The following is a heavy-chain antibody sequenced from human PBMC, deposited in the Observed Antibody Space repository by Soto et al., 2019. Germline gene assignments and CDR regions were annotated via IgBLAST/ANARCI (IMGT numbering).Heavy chain of an antibody. D-gene: IGHD3-3*01. J-gene: IGHJ6*02. Sequence: LSLTCTVSGGSVSSESHYWSWIRQTPGKGLEWIGYIYYTGSTNYNPSLKGRVTMSVDTSRDQVSLRLRSVTRADTAAYYCARDQYDFRSGSYYYAMEVWGQGTKVTVSS. CDR3: ARDQYDFRSGSYYYAMEV. V-gene: IGHV4-61*01. CDR1: GGSVSSESHY. CDR2: IYYTGST.